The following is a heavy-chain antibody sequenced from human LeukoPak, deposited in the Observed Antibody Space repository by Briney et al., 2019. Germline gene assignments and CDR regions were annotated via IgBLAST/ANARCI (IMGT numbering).Heavy chain of an antibody. V-gene: IGHV3-33*01. J-gene: IGHJ4*02. D-gene: IGHD3-10*01. CDR3: ARTSFRFGELLPVDY. Sequence: GRSLRVSCAASGFTFSSYGMHWVRQAPGKGLEWVAVIWYDGSNKYYADSVKGRFTISRDNSKNTLYLQMNSLRAEDTAVYYCARTSFRFGELLPVDYWGQGTLVTVSS. CDR1: GFTFSSYG. CDR2: IWYDGSNK.